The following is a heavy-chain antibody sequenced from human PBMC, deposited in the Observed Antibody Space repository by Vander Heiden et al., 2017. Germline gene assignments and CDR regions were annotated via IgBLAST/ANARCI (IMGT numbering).Heavy chain of an antibody. CDR2: ISGSGGST. CDR3: AKDRFIAVAVYLDY. CDR1: GFTFSSYA. J-gene: IGHJ4*02. V-gene: IGHV3-23*01. Sequence: EVQLLESGGGLVQPGGSLRLSCAASGFTFSSYAMSWVRQAPGKGLKWVSAISGSGGSTYYADSVKGRFTISRDNSKNTLYLQMNSLRAEDTAVYYCAKDRFIAVAVYLDYWGQGTLVTVSS. D-gene: IGHD6-19*01.